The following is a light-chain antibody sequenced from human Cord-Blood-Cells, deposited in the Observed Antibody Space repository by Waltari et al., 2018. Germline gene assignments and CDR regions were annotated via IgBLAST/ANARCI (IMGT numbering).Light chain of an antibody. V-gene: IGLV2-8*01. CDR3: SSYAGSNNYV. CDR1: SSDVGGYNY. CDR2: EVS. J-gene: IGLJ1*01. Sequence: QSALTQSPSASGSPGQSVTISCTGTSSDVGGYNYVSWYQQHPGKAPKLMIYEVSKRPSGVPDRFSGSKSVNTASLTVSGLQAEDEADYYCSSYAGSNNYVFGTGTKVTVL.